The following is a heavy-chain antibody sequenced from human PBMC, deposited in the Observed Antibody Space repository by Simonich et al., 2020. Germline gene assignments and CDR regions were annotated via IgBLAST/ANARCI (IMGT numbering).Heavy chain of an antibody. Sequence: EVQLVESGGGLVQPGGSLRLSCAASGFTFSSYWMSWVRQAQGKGLEWVANIKKDGSEKYYVDSGKGRFTISRDNAKNSLYLQRNSLRAEDTAVYYCARDREVYGSGSYYNYWGQGTLVTVSS. CDR3: ARDREVYGSGSYYNY. D-gene: IGHD3-10*01. J-gene: IGHJ4*02. V-gene: IGHV3-7*01. CDR1: GFTFSSYW. CDR2: IKKDGSEK.